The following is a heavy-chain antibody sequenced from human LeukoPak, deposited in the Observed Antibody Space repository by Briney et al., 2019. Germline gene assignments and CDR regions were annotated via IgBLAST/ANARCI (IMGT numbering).Heavy chain of an antibody. Sequence: SETLSLTCTVSGYSIHSDYYWGWIRQPPGKGLEWIGSFYYSGSIYYNPSLKSRVTISVDTSKNQFSLELSSVTAADTAVYYCARGGRGIAAASDYWGQGTLVTVSS. V-gene: IGHV4-38-2*02. D-gene: IGHD6-13*01. CDR2: FYYSGSI. CDR1: GYSIHSDYY. J-gene: IGHJ4*02. CDR3: ARGGRGIAAASDY.